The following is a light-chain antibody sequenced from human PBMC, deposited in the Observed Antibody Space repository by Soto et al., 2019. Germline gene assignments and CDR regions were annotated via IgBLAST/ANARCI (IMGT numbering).Light chain of an antibody. V-gene: IGLV2-23*01. CDR1: SSDVGSYNL. CDR3: CSYAGSSTWV. J-gene: IGLJ3*02. Sequence: QSALTQPASVSGSPGQSITIPCTGTSSDVGSYNLDSWYQQHPGKAPKLMIYEGSKRPSGVSNRFSGSKSGNTASLTISGLQAEDEADYYCCSYAGSSTWVFGGGTELTVL. CDR2: EGS.